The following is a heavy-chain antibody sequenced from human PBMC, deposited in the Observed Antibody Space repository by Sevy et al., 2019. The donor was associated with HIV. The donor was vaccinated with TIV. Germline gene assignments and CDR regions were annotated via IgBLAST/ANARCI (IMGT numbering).Heavy chain of an antibody. Sequence: ASVKVSCKASGYTFTNYAMNWVRQAPGQGLEWMGWINTNTGNPTYAQGFTGRFVFSLDTSVGTAYLQISSLKAEDTAVYYCARRLVPTPYGMDVWGRGTTVTVSS. CDR1: GYTFTNYA. CDR2: INTNTGNP. CDR3: ARRLVPTPYGMDV. V-gene: IGHV7-4-1*02. D-gene: IGHD6-19*01. J-gene: IGHJ6*02.